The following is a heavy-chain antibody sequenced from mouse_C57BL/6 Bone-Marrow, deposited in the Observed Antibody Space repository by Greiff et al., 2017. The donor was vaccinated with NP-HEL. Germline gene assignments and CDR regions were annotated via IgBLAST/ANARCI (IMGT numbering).Heavy chain of an antibody. V-gene: IGHV1-15*01. Sequence: VQLQQSGAELVRPGASVTLSCKASGYTFTDYEMHWVKQTPVHGLEWIGAIDPETGGTAYNQKFKGKAILTADKSSSTAYMELRSLTSEDSAVYYCTRPYYGSTMDYWGQGTSVTVSS. CDR3: TRPYYGSTMDY. D-gene: IGHD1-1*01. J-gene: IGHJ4*01. CDR1: GYTFTDYE. CDR2: IDPETGGT.